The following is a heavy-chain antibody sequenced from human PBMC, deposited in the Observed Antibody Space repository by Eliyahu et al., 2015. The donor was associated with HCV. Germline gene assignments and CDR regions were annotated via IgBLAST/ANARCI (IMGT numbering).Heavy chain of an antibody. V-gene: IGHV3-15*01. D-gene: IGHD3-10*01. J-gene: IGHJ6*03. Sequence: EVQLVESGGGLVKPGGSLRLSCAASGFTFSKAWMSWVRQAPGKGVGGIWRFKSKTDGGATDYAAPVKGRFTISRDDSKSTLYLQMNSLKTEDTAVYYCTTGAPGGFDYYLDVWGQGTTVTVSS. CDR1: GFTFSKAW. CDR2: FKSKTDGGAT. CDR3: TTGAPGGFDYYLDV.